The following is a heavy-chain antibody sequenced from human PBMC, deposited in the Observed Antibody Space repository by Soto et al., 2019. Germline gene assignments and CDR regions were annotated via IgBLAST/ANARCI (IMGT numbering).Heavy chain of an antibody. J-gene: IGHJ3*02. CDR3: TRPSSGYYHDAFDM. CDR2: ILPVFGTP. Sequence: QVQLMQSGAEVKKPGSSVKVSCKASGGSFPSDTISWVRQAPGQGLEWLGGILPVFGTPNHAQKYQGRVTISADGSTNTAYMELTSLRPEDTAVYYCTRPSSGYYHDAFDMWGQGTLVTVSS. V-gene: IGHV1-69*01. CDR1: GGSFPSDT. D-gene: IGHD3-22*01.